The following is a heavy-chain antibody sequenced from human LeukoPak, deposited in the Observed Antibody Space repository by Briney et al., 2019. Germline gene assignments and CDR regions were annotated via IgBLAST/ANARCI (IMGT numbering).Heavy chain of an antibody. V-gene: IGHV3-48*03. CDR3: ARDAIVVVPAVRYYYYGMDV. J-gene: IGHJ6*02. CDR1: GFTFTSSE. Sequence: PGGSLRLSCAASGFTFTSSEMNWVRQAPGDGLEWVSYISSSGSTIYYAVSVKGRFTISRDNAKNSLYLQMNSLRAEDTAVYYCARDAIVVVPAVRYYYYGMDVWGQGTTVTVSS. CDR2: ISSSGSTI. D-gene: IGHD2-2*01.